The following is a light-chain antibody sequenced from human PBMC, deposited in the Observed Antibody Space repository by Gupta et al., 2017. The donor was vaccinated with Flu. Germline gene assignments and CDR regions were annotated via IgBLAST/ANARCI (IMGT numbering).Light chain of an antibody. Sequence: SVAISGTGTSSGIGGNNYVPLDQQHPCKDLKLMIYECNTGPSGVPVRFSGAKSVNTASLTVAGGQAEDEDYYYCVSDGSNDVFGAGTKVTVL. CDR3: VSDGSNDV. J-gene: IGLJ1*01. CDR1: SSGIGGNNY. CDR2: ECN. V-gene: IGLV2-8*01.